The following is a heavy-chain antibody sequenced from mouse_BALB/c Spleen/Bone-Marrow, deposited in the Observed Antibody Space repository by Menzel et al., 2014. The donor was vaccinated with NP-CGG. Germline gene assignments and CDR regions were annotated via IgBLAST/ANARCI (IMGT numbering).Heavy chain of an antibody. CDR1: GYTFTDNW. D-gene: IGHD2-4*01. J-gene: IGHJ4*01. CDR2: IDPSDSYT. Sequence: VQLQQSGAELGMPGASVKMSCKASGYTFTDNWMYWVKQRPGQGLEWIGAIDPSDSYTNFNQKFMGKASLTVDASSSTAYMQVSSLASDDSAVYYCARGGHDFSLDYWGQGTSATVSS. V-gene: IGHV1-69*01. CDR3: ARGGHDFSLDY.